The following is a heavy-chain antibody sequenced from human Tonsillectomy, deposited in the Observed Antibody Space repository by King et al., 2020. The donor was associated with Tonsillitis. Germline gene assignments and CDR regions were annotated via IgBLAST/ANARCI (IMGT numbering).Heavy chain of an antibody. CDR3: ARGTGTTPPSI. CDR1: GFTFSNYW. V-gene: IGHV3-7*03. CDR2: LKQDASEK. J-gene: IGHJ4*02. Sequence: VQLVESGGGLVQPGGSLRLSCTASGFTFSNYWMSWVRQAPGKGLEWVANLKQDASEKFYVDSVRGRFTISRDNAKNTLYLQMNSLRAEDTAVYYCARGTGTTPPSIWGQGTLVTVSS. D-gene: IGHD1-7*01.